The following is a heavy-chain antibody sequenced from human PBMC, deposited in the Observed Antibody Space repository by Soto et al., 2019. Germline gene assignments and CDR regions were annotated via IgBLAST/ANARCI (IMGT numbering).Heavy chain of an antibody. CDR2: IYHSGTT. Sequence: TSETLSLTCAVSGASITSSDWWNWVRQPPGKGLEWIGEIYHSGTTIYNPSLKSRVTISVDESKNHFSLKLTSMTAADTAVYYCARDFKAPKDAWAFDYWGQGALVTVSS. D-gene: IGHD3-16*01. J-gene: IGHJ4*02. V-gene: IGHV4-4*02. CDR1: GASITSSDW. CDR3: ARDFKAPKDAWAFDY.